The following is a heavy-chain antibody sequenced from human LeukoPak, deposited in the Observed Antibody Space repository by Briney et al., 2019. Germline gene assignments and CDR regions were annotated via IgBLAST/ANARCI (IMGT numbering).Heavy chain of an antibody. D-gene: IGHD6-6*01. J-gene: IGHJ4*02. CDR1: GYIFTKYG. CDR2: ISTYNGDT. CDR3: ARDVEYSSSYFDY. V-gene: IGHV1-18*01. Sequence: GASVKVSCKASGYIFTKYGVSWVRQAPGQGLEWMAWISTYNGDTNYAQKFQGRVTMTTDTSTSTAYMELSSLRSEDTAVYYCARDVEYSSSYFDYWGQGTLVTVSS.